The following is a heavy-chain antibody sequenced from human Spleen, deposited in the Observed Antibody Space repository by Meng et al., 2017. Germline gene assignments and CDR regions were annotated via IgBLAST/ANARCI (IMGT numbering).Heavy chain of an antibody. V-gene: IGHV1-2*06. D-gene: IGHD1-7*01. J-gene: IGHJ6*02. CDR2: INPKNGDT. CDR1: GYNFPDYY. Sequence: ASVKVPCKHSGYNFPDYYIHWVRRAPGKGREWMGRINPKNGDTHYAQKFQARVTRTGDTSISTAYMELSGLKSDDTAMYYCARGGRGYLTGTTGSFYYYYGKDVWGQGTTVTVSS. CDR3: ARGGRGYLTGTTGSFYYYYGKDV.